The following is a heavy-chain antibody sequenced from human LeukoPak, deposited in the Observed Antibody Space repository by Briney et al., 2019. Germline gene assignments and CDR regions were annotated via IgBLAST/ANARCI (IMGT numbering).Heavy chain of an antibody. CDR2: ITTNGVM. D-gene: IGHD2-2*01. CDR3: TRGRYQFLGPNDS. Sequence: PGGSLRLSCVASGFTLSDYGMSWARQAPGKGLEWISYITTNGVMFYADSVEGRFAISRDNDKNSVYLQMSVLRDDDTAVYYCTRGRYQFLGPNDSWGQGALVTVSS. CDR1: GFTLSDYG. J-gene: IGHJ5*01. V-gene: IGHV3-48*02.